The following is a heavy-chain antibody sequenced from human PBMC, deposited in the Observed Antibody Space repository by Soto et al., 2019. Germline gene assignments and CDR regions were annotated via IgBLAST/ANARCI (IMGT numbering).Heavy chain of an antibody. Sequence: SETLSLTCAVSGDSITSIYHWAWIRQPPGRGLEWVASIYHSGTTYYNPSLKSRVTISVDTSKNHFSLNLRSVTAADTAVYYCARFYGNAFDIWGRGATVTVSS. CDR2: IYHSGTT. J-gene: IGHJ3*02. D-gene: IGHD4-17*01. V-gene: IGHV4-38-2*01. CDR3: ARFYGNAFDI. CDR1: GDSITSIYH.